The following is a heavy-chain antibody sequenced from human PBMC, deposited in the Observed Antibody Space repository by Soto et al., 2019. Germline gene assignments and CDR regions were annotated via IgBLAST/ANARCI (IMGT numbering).Heavy chain of an antibody. Sequence: GGSLRLSCAASGFTFSSYSMNWVRQAPGKGLEWVSYISSSSSTIYYADSVKGRFTISRDNAKNSLYLQMNSLRDEDAAVYYCAREYVRAAAGTPDAFDIWGQGTMVTVSS. D-gene: IGHD6-13*01. CDR1: GFTFSSYS. CDR3: AREYVRAAAGTPDAFDI. J-gene: IGHJ3*02. CDR2: ISSSSSTI. V-gene: IGHV3-48*02.